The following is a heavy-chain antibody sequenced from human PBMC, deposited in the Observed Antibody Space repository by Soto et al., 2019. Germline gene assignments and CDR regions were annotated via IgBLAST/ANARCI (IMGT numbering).Heavy chain of an antibody. CDR1: GVKVSDYY. CDR2: RYNSGTYT. D-gene: IGHD3-10*02. V-gene: IGHV3-11*06. Sequence: PGGSLSLSCAASGVKVSDYYMSWILQAPGKGLEGLSLRYNSGTYTRYADSVKGRFSISRDNAKNSLFLQINSLRGEDSATYYCARSGDNYNVLDYWGQGTPVTVSS. CDR3: ARSGDNYNVLDY. J-gene: IGHJ4*02.